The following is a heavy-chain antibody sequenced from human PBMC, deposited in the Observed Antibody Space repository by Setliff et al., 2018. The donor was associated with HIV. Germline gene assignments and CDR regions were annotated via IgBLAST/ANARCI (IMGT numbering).Heavy chain of an antibody. Sequence: PSETLSLTCTVSGGSISSYYWSWIRQPPGKALEWIGTTSKSGSTTYNPSLNSRVTISVDTAKNQFSLKVTSVTSADTAVYYCARGSTTWWTWWFDPWGQGTLVTVSS. CDR2: TSKSGST. CDR3: ARGSTTWWTWWFDP. V-gene: IGHV4-59*01. CDR1: GGSISSYY. D-gene: IGHD2-15*01. J-gene: IGHJ5*02.